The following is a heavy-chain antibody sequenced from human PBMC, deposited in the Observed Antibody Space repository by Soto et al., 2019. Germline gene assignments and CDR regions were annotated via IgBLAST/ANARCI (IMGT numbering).Heavy chain of an antibody. J-gene: IGHJ4*02. Sequence: GGSLRLSCAASGFTFSSYAMSWVRQAPGKGLEWVSSISHSGGSTHYVDSVKVRFIISRDNSNNTLYLQMNSLRAEDTAVYYCAKKYSTLSPNFDXWGQGTLVTVSX. CDR2: ISHSGGST. CDR3: AKKYSTLSPNFDX. D-gene: IGHD6-6*01. V-gene: IGHV3-23*01. CDR1: GFTFSSYA.